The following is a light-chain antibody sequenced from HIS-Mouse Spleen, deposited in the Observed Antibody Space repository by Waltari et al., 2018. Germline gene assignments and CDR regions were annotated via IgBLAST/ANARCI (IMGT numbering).Light chain of an antibody. J-gene: IGLJ2*01. CDR1: SSDVGGYNY. Sequence: QSALTQPPSASGSPGQSVPISCTGTSSDVGGYNYVSWYQQHPGKAPKLMIYEVSKRPSGVPDRFSGSKSGNTASLTVSGLQAEDEADYYCQVWDSSSDHPVVFGGGTKLTVL. V-gene: IGLV2-8*01. CDR2: EVS. CDR3: QVWDSSSDHPVV.